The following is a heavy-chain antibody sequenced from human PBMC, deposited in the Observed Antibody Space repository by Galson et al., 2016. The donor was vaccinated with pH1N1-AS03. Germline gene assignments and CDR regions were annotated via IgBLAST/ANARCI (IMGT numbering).Heavy chain of an antibody. V-gene: IGHV1-69*13. CDR1: GGSFNTYG. CDR2: IIPTFGAA. Sequence: SVKVSCKASGGSFNTYGISWVRQAPGQGLGWIGGIIPTFGAANYAQRLQGRLRITADELTTTVYMELSSLRSEDTAVYFCARDRYHDGSLLYESAYWGQGTLVTVSS. D-gene: IGHD3-3*01. CDR3: ARDRYHDGSLLYESAY. J-gene: IGHJ4*02.